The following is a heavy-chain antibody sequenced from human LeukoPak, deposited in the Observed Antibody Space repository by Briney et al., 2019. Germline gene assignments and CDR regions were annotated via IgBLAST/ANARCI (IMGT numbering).Heavy chain of an antibody. CDR1: GFTVSSNY. CDR2: IYSGGST. CDR3: ARGMVRGVIDFLDY. J-gene: IGHJ4*02. D-gene: IGHD3-10*01. V-gene: IGHV3-66*02. Sequence: QPGGSLRLSCAASGFTVSSNYMSWVRQAPGEGLEWVSVIYSGGSTYYADSVKGRFTISRDNSKNTLYLQMNSLRAEDTAVYYCARGMVRGVIDFLDYWGQGTLVTVSS.